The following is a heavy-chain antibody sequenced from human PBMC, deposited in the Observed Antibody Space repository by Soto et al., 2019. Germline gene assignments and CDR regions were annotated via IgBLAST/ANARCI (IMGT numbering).Heavy chain of an antibody. Sequence: SETLSLTCTVSGGSISSSSYYWGWIRQPPGKGLEWIGSIYYSGRTYYNPSLKSRVAISVDTSKNQFSLKLSSVTAADTAVYYCARHRYSSSSSGVDAFDIWGQGTMVTVSS. CDR1: GGSISSSSYY. CDR3: ARHRYSSSSSGVDAFDI. CDR2: IYYSGRT. V-gene: IGHV4-39*01. J-gene: IGHJ3*02. D-gene: IGHD6-6*01.